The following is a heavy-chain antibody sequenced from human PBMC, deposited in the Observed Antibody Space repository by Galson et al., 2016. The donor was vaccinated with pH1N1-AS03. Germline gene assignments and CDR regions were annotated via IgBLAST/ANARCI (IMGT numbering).Heavy chain of an antibody. J-gene: IGHJ3*01. CDR2: IKQDSSEK. Sequence: SLRLSCAAPGFTFSGYWMTWVRQAPGKGLEWAANIKQDSSEKYYVDSVKGRFTISRDNAKNSLYLQMNSLRVEDTAIYYCARGKDFWSGYPNDPFDLWGQGTMVTVSS. V-gene: IGHV3-7*03. CDR3: ARGKDFWSGYPNDPFDL. D-gene: IGHD3-3*01. CDR1: GFTFSGYW.